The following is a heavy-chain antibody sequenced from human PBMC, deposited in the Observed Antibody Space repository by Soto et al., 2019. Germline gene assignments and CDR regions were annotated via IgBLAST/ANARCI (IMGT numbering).Heavy chain of an antibody. CDR2: IWYDGSNK. D-gene: IGHD2-2*02. CDR1: GFTFSSYG. V-gene: IGHV3-33*01. CDR3: ARDRGTSCYTCPLDY. Sequence: QVQLVESGGGVVQPGRSLRLSCAASGFTFSSYGMHWVRQAPGKGLEWVAVIWYDGSNKYYADSVKGRFTISRDNSKNTLYLQMNSLRAEDTAVYYCARDRGTSCYTCPLDYWGQGTLVTVSS. J-gene: IGHJ4*02.